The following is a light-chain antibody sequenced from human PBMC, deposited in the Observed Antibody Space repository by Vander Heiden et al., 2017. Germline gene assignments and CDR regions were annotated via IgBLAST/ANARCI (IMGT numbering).Light chain of an antibody. J-gene: IGKJ2*01. CDR2: WAS. Sequence: DIVMTQSPDSLAVSLGERATINCKSSQSVLYSSDNKNYLAWYQQKPGRPPKLLIYWASTRESGVPDRFSGSGSGTDFTLTISSLQAEDVAVYYCQQYYSTPYTFGPGTKLDIK. CDR1: QSVLYSSDNKNY. V-gene: IGKV4-1*01. CDR3: QQYYSTPYT.